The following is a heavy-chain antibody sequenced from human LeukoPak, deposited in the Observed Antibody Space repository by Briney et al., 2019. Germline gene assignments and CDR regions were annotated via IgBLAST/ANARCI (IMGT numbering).Heavy chain of an antibody. D-gene: IGHD6-13*01. CDR1: GGSISSYY. J-gene: IGHJ4*02. CDR2: IYTSGST. CDR3: AREKTTWLYSSSWVLFDY. V-gene: IGHV4-4*07. Sequence: SETLSLTCTVSGGSISSYYWSWIRQPAGKGLEWIGRIYTSGSTNYNPSLKSRVTMSVDTSKNQSSLKLSSVTAADTAVYYCAREKTTWLYSSSWVLFDYWGQGTLVTVSS.